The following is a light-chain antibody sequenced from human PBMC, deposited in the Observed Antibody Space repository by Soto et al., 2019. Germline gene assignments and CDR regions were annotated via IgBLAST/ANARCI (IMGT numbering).Light chain of an antibody. CDR1: QSVSNNY. CDR3: QQRNIWPPVT. V-gene: IGKV3D-20*02. J-gene: IGKJ5*01. CDR2: GAS. Sequence: EIVLTQSPGTLSLSPGERATLSCRASQSVSNNYLAWYQQKPGQAPRLLIYGASNGATGIPDRFSGSGSGTDFTLTISRLEPEDFAVYYCQQRNIWPPVTFGQGTRLEIK.